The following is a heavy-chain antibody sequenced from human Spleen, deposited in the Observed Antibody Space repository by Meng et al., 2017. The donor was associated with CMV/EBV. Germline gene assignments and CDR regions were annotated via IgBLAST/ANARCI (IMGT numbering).Heavy chain of an antibody. CDR3: ARTHCSSISCNIDY. V-gene: IGHV3-20*03. Sequence: SSGFSFDDYGSSLVRQGPEKWLECVSGINWNGGSTGYADSVKGRFTISRDNAKNSLYLQMNSLRAEDTSLYYCARTHCSSISCNIDYWGQGTLVTVSS. CDR1: GFSFDDYG. J-gene: IGHJ4*02. CDR2: INWNGGST. D-gene: IGHD2-2*01.